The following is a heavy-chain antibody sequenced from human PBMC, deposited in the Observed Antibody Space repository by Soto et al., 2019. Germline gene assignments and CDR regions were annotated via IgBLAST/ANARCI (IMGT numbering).Heavy chain of an antibody. D-gene: IGHD6-6*01. V-gene: IGHV4-38-2*01. Sequence: SETLSLTCAVSGYSISSGYYWGWIRQPPGKGLEWIGSIYHSGSTYYNPSPKSRVTISVDTSKNQFSLKVSSVTAADTAVYYCARVASSSSDWGQGTLVTVSS. CDR3: ARVASSSSD. CDR2: IYHSGST. J-gene: IGHJ4*02. CDR1: GYSISSGYY.